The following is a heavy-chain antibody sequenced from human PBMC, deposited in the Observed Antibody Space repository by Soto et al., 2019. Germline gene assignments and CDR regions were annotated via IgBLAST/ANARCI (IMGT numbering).Heavy chain of an antibody. Sequence: VQLVESGGGLVQPGGSLRISCAVSGFSITTNWMSWVRQAPGKGLQWVASIKQDGSEIYYLDSVRGRFTISRDSAENSLHLLMNSLSAEDTGVYFCARDVGFDYVNWGQGTLVTVSS. J-gene: IGHJ4*02. CDR3: ARDVGFDYVN. CDR1: GFSITTNW. CDR2: IKQDGSEI. V-gene: IGHV3-7*01. D-gene: IGHD3-16*01.